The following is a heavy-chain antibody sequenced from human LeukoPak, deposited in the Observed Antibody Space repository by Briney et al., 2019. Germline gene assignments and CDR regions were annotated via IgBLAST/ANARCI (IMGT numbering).Heavy chain of an antibody. CDR1: GYTFTGYY. Sequence: ASVKVSCKASGYTFTGYYMHWVRQAPGQGLEWMGWINPNSGGTNYAQKFQGRVTMTRDTSISTAYMELSRLRSDDTAVYYCARDDSSGYYCSFDYWGQGTLVTVSS. CDR2: INPNSGGT. D-gene: IGHD3-22*01. J-gene: IGHJ4*02. CDR3: ARDDSSGYYCSFDY. V-gene: IGHV1-2*02.